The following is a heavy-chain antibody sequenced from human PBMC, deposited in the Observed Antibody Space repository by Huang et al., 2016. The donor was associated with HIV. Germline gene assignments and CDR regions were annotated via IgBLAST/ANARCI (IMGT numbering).Heavy chain of an antibody. J-gene: IGHJ6*03. V-gene: IGHV3-74*01. CDR2: INSGGSET. CDR3: AKNPSITAVDSDYYYYYMDV. D-gene: IGHD6-13*01. Sequence: EVQLVESGGGLVQPGGSLRLSCAASGFTFRNHWMHWVRQAPGEGLEGVSRINSGGSETSHADSVKGRFTISRDNAQNTVHLHMNSLRAEDTAVYFCAKNPSITAVDSDYYYYYMDVWGKGTTVTVS. CDR1: GFTFRNHW.